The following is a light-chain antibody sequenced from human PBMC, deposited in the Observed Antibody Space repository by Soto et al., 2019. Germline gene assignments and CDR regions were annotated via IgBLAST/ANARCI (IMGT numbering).Light chain of an antibody. CDR1: SSDVGGYNY. J-gene: IGLJ2*01. CDR2: DVN. CDR3: SSYTSSNTHVV. V-gene: IGLV2-14*03. Sequence: QSALTQPASVSGSPGRSITISCTGTSSDVGGYNYVSWYQQHSGKAPKLMIYDVNNRPSGVSNRFSGSKSGNTASLTISGLQAEDEADYYCSSYTSSNTHVVFGGGTKVTVL.